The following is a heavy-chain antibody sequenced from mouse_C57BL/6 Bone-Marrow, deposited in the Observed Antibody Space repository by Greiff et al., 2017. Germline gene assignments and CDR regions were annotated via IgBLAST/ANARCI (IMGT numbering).Heavy chain of an antibody. Sequence: QVQLQQPGAELVKPGASVKLSCKASGYTFTSYWITWVQQRPGQGLEWIGAIYPGSGCTNYNEKFKSKATLTVDTSSSTAYMQLSSLTSEDSAMYYCARRIYYDYDGPWFAYWGQGTLVTVSA. CDR1: GYTFTSYW. CDR2: IYPGSGCT. V-gene: IGHV1-55*01. J-gene: IGHJ3*01. D-gene: IGHD2-4*01. CDR3: ARRIYYDYDGPWFAY.